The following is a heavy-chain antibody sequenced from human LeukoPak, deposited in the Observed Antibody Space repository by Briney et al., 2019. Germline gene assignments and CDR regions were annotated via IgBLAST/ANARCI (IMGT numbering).Heavy chain of an antibody. Sequence: GGSVRLSCAASGFTFSSYAMSWVRQAPGKGLEWVSDISGTGGSTYYADSVKGRFTISRDNSKNTLYLQMNSLRAEDTAVYYCAKKYSTGLDPWGQGTLVTVSS. CDR1: GFTFSSYA. J-gene: IGHJ5*02. CDR3: AKKYSTGLDP. D-gene: IGHD1-26*01. V-gene: IGHV3-23*01. CDR2: ISGTGGST.